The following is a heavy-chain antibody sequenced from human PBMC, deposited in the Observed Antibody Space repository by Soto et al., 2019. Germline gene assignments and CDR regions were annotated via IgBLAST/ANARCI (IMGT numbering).Heavy chain of an antibody. J-gene: IGHJ5*02. CDR2: ISHSGIT. V-gene: IGHV4-4*02. Sequence: SETLSLTCGVSGGSITSASWWTFFRQPPGGGLEWIGEISHSGITNYKASLKSRVTMSVDKTKNDVSLKLTSVTAADTAVYYCARRAGYCSSTSCFTPYNWFDPWGQGTLVTVSS. D-gene: IGHD2-2*01. CDR1: GGSITSASW. CDR3: ARRAGYCSSTSCFTPYNWFDP.